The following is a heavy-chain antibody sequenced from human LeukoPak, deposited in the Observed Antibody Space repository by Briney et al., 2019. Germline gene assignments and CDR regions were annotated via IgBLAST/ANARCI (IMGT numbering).Heavy chain of an antibody. D-gene: IGHD3-10*01. J-gene: IGHJ4*02. V-gene: IGHV3-21*01. CDR1: GFTFSSYS. CDR3: ASWPRSGSYFDY. CDR2: ISSSSSYI. Sequence: GGSLRLSCAASGFTFSSYSMNWVRQAPGKGLEWVSSISSSSSYIYYADSVKGRFTISRDNAKNSLYLQMNSLRAEDTAVYYCASWPRSGSYFDYWGQGTLVTVSS.